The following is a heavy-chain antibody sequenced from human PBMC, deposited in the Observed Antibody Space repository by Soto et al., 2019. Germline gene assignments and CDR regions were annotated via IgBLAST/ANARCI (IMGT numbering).Heavy chain of an antibody. Sequence: GGSLRLSCAASGFTFSTYAMSWVRQAPGKGLEWVSALSASGGSTYYADSVKGRFTISRDNSMNALYLQMNSLRIEDTAVYYCAHPRGYGVFDAYDIWGQGTLVTVSS. CDR2: LSASGGST. CDR1: GFTFSTYA. V-gene: IGHV3-23*01. J-gene: IGHJ3*02. CDR3: AHPRGYGVFDAYDI. D-gene: IGHD4-17*01.